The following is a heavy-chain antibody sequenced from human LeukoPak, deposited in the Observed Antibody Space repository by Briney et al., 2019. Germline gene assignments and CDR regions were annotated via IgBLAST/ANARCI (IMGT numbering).Heavy chain of an antibody. Sequence: SETLSLTCTVSGGSISSDGYYWSWIRQHPGKGLEWIAYIYHSGRTYYNPSLKSLVNMLVDTSKNQFSLKLRSVTAADTAVYYCASSSSQLHDAFDIWGQGTMVTVSS. D-gene: IGHD6-6*01. CDR2: IYHSGRT. J-gene: IGHJ3*02. CDR3: ASSSSQLHDAFDI. CDR1: GGSISSDGYY. V-gene: IGHV4-31*01.